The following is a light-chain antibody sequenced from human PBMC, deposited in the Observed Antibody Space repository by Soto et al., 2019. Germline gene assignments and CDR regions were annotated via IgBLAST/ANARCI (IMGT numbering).Light chain of an antibody. CDR1: QTVSNNY. J-gene: IGKJ3*01. CDR2: GAS. CDR3: HQYGRSPQT. V-gene: IGKV3-20*01. Sequence: ELVLTQSPGTLSLSLGERATLSCRASQTVSNNYLAWYRQKPGQTPRLLIYGASSRATGIPDRFSGSGSGTDFTLTISRLEPEDFAVYYCHQYGRSPQTFGPGTKVDFK.